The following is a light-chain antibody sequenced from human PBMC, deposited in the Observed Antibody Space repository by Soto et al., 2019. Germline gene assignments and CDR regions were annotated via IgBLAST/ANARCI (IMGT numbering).Light chain of an antibody. V-gene: IGKV3-20*01. CDR1: QSISSSY. CDR3: QQYRSSPWT. J-gene: IGKJ1*01. Sequence: ESVLTQSPGTLSLSPGEIATLSCRASQSISSSYLAWYQQKPGQAPRLLIYCASSRATGIPDRFSGSGSGTDFTLTINRLEPADFEVYYCQQYRSSPWTFGQGTKVEI. CDR2: CAS.